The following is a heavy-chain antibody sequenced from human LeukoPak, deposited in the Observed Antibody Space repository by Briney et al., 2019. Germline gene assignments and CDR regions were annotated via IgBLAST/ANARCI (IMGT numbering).Heavy chain of an antibody. D-gene: IGHD7-27*01. Sequence: SETLSLTCTVSQGSINSYYWSWIRQSAGKGLEWIGRIFINGNTNYNPSLRSRVTMSVDPSKNQFSLNLTSVTAADTGMYFCARGRGRLGVNWFDPWGQGTLVTVSS. V-gene: IGHV4-4*07. J-gene: IGHJ5*02. CDR1: QGSINSYY. CDR3: ARGRGRLGVNWFDP. CDR2: IFINGNT.